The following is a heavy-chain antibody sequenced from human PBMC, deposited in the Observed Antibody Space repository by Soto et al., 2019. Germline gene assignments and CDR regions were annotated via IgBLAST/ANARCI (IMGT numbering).Heavy chain of an antibody. CDR1: GFTFNTW. V-gene: IGHV3-74*03. D-gene: IGHD6-13*01. CDR2: INSDGSSV. J-gene: IGHJ4*02. Sequence: EVQLVESGGGSVQPGGSLRLSCAASGFTFNTWMHWVRQAPGKGLVWLSRINSDGSSVTYADSVKGRFIISRDNAKDTLYLQMNSLTAEDTAIYYCTRGASGYGNFAYWGPGVLVTVSS. CDR3: TRGASGYGNFAY.